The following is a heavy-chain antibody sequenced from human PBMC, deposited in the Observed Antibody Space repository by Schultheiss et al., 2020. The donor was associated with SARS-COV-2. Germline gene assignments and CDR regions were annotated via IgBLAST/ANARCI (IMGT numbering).Heavy chain of an antibody. J-gene: IGHJ6*02. Sequence: GGSLRLSCAASGFSFNTYAMSWVRQAPGKGLEWVSYVSGSGTTIHYADSVKGRFTISRDNAKNSLYLQMSSLRAEDTAVYYCARGGTYGMDVWGQGTTVTVSS. CDR3: ARGGTYGMDV. V-gene: IGHV3-48*03. D-gene: IGHD3-16*01. CDR1: GFSFNTYA. CDR2: VSGSGTTI.